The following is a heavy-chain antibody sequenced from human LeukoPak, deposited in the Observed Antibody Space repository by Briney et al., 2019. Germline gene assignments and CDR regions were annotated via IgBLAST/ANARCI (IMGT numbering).Heavy chain of an antibody. CDR3: ARLSGSGYTLYYFDY. CDR2: IYPGDSDT. Sequence: GESLKISCKGSGYSFTSYWIGWVRQLPGKGLEWMGIIYPGDSDTRYSPSFQGQVTISADKSISTAYLQWSSLKASDTAMYYCARLSGSGYTLYYFDYWGQGTLVTVSS. D-gene: IGHD3-22*01. CDR1: GYSFTSYW. J-gene: IGHJ4*02. V-gene: IGHV5-51*01.